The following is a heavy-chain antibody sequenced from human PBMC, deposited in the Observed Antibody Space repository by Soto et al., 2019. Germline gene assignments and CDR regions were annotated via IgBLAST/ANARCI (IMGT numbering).Heavy chain of an antibody. D-gene: IGHD2-2*01. V-gene: IGHV1-2*02. J-gene: IGHJ4*02. CDR1: GYTFTGHY. Sequence: QVQLVQSGAEVKRPGASVKVSCKASGYTFTGHYVHWVRQAPGQGLEWMGWITPNSGYTNYAQKFQGRVTMTRDTSISTAYMELSGLRSDDKAVYYGAKDNGQLLIFEYWGQGTLVTVSS. CDR2: ITPNSGYT. CDR3: AKDNGQLLIFEY.